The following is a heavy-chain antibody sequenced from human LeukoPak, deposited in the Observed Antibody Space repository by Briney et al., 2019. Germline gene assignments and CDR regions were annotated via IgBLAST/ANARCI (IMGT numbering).Heavy chain of an antibody. CDR1: GGSISNYY. Sequence: SETLSLTCTVSGGSISNYYWSWIRQPPGKGLEWVGYIYYSGSTNYNPPLKSRVTISVDTSKNQFSLKLSSVTAADTAVYYCARVDYGSGSYRFDPWGQGTLVTVSS. J-gene: IGHJ5*02. CDR3: ARVDYGSGSYRFDP. CDR2: IYYSGST. V-gene: IGHV4-59*01. D-gene: IGHD3-10*01.